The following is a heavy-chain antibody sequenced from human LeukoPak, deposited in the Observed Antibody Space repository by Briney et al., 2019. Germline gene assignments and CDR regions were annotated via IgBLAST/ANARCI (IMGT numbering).Heavy chain of an antibody. J-gene: IGHJ4*02. Sequence: SETLSLTCTVSGGSISNYYWSWIRQPPGKGLEWIGYIHYSGSTNNNPSLKSRVTISVDTSENQFSLKLTSVTAADTAVYYCARNYDFWSGYLDNWGQGTLVTVSS. CDR3: ARNYDFWSGYLDN. D-gene: IGHD3-3*01. CDR2: IHYSGST. V-gene: IGHV4-59*01. CDR1: GGSISNYY.